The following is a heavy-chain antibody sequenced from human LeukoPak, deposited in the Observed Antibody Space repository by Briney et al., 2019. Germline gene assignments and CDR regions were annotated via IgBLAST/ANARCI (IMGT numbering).Heavy chain of an antibody. CDR3: SRDLRVGGSSGWYAFDV. V-gene: IGHV4-59*01. J-gene: IGHJ3*01. Sequence: SETLSLTCTVSGGSISSYYWGWIRQPPGKGLEWIGYLYYRGSTTYNPSLKSRVTISIDTSKNQFSLKLSSVTAADTAVYYCSRDLRVGGSSGWYAFDVWGQGTMVTVSS. CDR2: LYYRGST. D-gene: IGHD6-19*01. CDR1: GGSISSYY.